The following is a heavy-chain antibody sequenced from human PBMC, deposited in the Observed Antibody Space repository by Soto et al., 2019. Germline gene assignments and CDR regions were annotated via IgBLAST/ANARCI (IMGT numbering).Heavy chain of an antibody. J-gene: IGHJ4*02. CDR1: GGSISSSSYY. D-gene: IGHD6-19*01. Sequence: PSETLSLTCTVSGGSISSSSYYWGWIRQPPGKGLEWIGSIYYSGSTYYNPSLKSRVTISVDTSKNQFSLKLSSVTAADTAVYYCATLPVAVAGNYYFDYWGQGTLVTVS. CDR3: ATLPVAVAGNYYFDY. CDR2: IYYSGST. V-gene: IGHV4-39*01.